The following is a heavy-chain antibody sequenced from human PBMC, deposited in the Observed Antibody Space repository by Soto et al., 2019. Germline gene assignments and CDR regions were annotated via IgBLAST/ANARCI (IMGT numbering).Heavy chain of an antibody. CDR2: ISGSGGTI. D-gene: IGHD5-12*01. Sequence: PGGSLRLSCAASGFTFNTYEMHWVRQAPGKGLEWVSYISGSGGTIYYADSVKGRFTISRDNAKKSLYLQMNSLRAEDTAVYYCARERDGYNYAPFDYWGQGTLVTVSS. J-gene: IGHJ4*02. CDR1: GFTFNTYE. V-gene: IGHV3-48*03. CDR3: ARERDGYNYAPFDY.